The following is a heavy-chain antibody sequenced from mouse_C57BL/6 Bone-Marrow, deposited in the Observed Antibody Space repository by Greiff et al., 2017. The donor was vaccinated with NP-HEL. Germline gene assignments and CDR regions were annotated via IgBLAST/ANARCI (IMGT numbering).Heavy chain of an antibody. D-gene: IGHD1-1*01. V-gene: IGHV1-64*01. CDR1: GYTFTSYW. Sequence: VQLQQPGAELVKPGASVKLSCKASGYTFTSYWMHWVKQRPGQGLEWIGMIHPNSGSTNYNEKFKSKDTLTVDKTYSTAYMQLSSLTSEYSSVYYCAKIYYSGSSYVFDYWGQGTTLTVSS. CDR2: IHPNSGST. J-gene: IGHJ2*01. CDR3: AKIYYSGSSYVFDY.